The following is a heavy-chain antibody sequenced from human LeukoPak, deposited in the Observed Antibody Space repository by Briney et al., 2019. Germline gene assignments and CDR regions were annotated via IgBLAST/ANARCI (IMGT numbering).Heavy chain of an antibody. Sequence: GGSLRLSCTASGFSFSGHWMHWARQLPGKGLVWVSRISPTGSTTSYADSVKGRFTVSRDNAKNTLYLQVNNLRAEDTAVYYCARDLGYDSSGYYLGGVRHHYYYGMDVWGQGTTVTVSS. D-gene: IGHD3-22*01. V-gene: IGHV3-74*01. CDR3: ARDLGYDSSGYYLGGVRHHYYYGMDV. J-gene: IGHJ6*02. CDR1: GFSFSGHW. CDR2: ISPTGSTT.